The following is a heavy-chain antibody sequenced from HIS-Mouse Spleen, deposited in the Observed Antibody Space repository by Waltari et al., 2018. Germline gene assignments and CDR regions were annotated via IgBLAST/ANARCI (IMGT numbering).Heavy chain of an antibody. V-gene: IGHV4-39*07. CDR1: GCSIRSSSSY. CDR2: IYYSGST. D-gene: IGHD1-7*01. Sequence: QLQLQESGPGLVKPSETLSLTCPVSGCSIRSSSSYWGWIRQPPGKGLEWIGSIYYSGSTYYNPSLKSRVTISVDTSKNQFSLKLSSVTAADTAVYYCARDHYWNSGMDVWGQGTTVTVSS. J-gene: IGHJ6*02. CDR3: ARDHYWNSGMDV.